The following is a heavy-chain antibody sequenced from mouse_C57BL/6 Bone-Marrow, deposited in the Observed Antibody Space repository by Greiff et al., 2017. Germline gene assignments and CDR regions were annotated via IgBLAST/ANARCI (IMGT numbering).Heavy chain of an antibody. J-gene: IGHJ2*01. CDR3: ARGGPKGDFDD. CDR2: INPSSGYT. V-gene: IGHV1-4*01. CDR1: GYTFPSYT. Sequence: QVQLQPSGAELARPGASVTMSCKASGYTFPSYTMHWVKQRPDKGLEWIGYINPSSGYTKYNQQFKYKATLTADNSSSTAYMQLSSLTSEDSAVYYCARGGPKGDFDDWGQGTTLTVSS.